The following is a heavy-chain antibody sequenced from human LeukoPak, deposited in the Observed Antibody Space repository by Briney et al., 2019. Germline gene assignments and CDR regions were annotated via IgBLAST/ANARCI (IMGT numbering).Heavy chain of an antibody. Sequence: SETLSLTCTVSGGSISSGDYYWSWIRQPPGKGLEWIGYIYYSGSTYYNPSLKSRVTISVDTSKNQFSLKLSSVTAADTAVYYCARAAYSGSYHSDYWGQGTLVTVSS. CDR2: IYYSGST. CDR3: ARAAYSGSYHSDY. D-gene: IGHD1-26*01. V-gene: IGHV4-30-4*02. CDR1: GGSISSGDYY. J-gene: IGHJ4*02.